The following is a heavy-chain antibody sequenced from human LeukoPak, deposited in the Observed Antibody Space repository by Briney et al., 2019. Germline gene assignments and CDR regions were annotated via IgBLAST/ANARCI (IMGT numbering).Heavy chain of an antibody. J-gene: IGHJ4*02. CDR3: TTGLGEPGSLYFDY. CDR1: GFTFNNAW. V-gene: IGHV3-15*01. CDR2: IKSKTYGGTT. D-gene: IGHD3-16*01. Sequence: GGSLRLSCAASGFTFNNAWMSWVRQAPGKGLEWISRIKSKTYGGTTEYAAPVKGRFTISRDDSKNTLYLQMNSLKTEDTAVYYCTTGLGEPGSLYFDYWGQGTLVTVSS.